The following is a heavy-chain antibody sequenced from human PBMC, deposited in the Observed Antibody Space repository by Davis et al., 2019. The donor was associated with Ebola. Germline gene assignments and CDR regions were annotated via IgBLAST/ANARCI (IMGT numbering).Heavy chain of an antibody. V-gene: IGHV4-34*01. J-gene: IGHJ5*02. Sequence: PSETLSLTCTVSGGSISSYYWSWIRQPAGKGLEWIGEINHSGSTNYNPSLKSRVTISVDTSKNQFSLKLSSVTAADTAVYYCARWRRDGYNLGWFDPWGQGTLVTVSS. CDR1: GGSISSYY. CDR2: INHSGST. D-gene: IGHD5-24*01. CDR3: ARWRRDGYNLGWFDP.